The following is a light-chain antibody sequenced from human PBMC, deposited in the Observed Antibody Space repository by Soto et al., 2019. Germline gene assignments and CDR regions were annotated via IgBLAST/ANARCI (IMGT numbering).Light chain of an antibody. CDR3: HQRQSWPRT. CDR1: QYVGTR. V-gene: IGKV3-11*01. J-gene: IGKJ1*01. Sequence: EVVMTQSPATLSVSPGEGVTLSCRASQYVGTRLAWYQHKPGQAPRLLIYYTSNRATGIPARFSGSGSGTDFTLTINSLAPEDFAIYYCHQRQSWPRTFGQGTKVDIK. CDR2: YTS.